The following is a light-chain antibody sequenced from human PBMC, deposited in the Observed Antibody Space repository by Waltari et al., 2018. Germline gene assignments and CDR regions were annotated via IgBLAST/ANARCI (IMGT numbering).Light chain of an antibody. CDR2: EVS. CDR1: DSDVGAYDF. V-gene: IGLV2-14*01. Sequence: QSALTQPASVSGSPGQSITISCSGTDSDVGAYDFVSWYQQHPGKAPHLIICEVSNRPSGISYRFAASRSGNTASLTISVLQAEDEADYYCSSYTTSSAPGVFGTGTRVTVL. J-gene: IGLJ1*01. CDR3: SSYTTSSAPGV.